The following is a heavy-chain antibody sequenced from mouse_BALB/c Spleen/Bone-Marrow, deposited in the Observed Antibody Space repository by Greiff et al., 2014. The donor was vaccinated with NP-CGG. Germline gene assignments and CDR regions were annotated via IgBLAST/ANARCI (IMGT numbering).Heavy chain of an antibody. CDR2: LNPSNGHT. Sequence: QVTLKESGAELLKPGTSVKLSCKAFGYTFTRYWVHWVKQRPGQGLEWIGELNPSNGHTNYNGKFKNKATVTVDKSSSTAYMQLSSLTSEDSAVYYCARMITTRGFDYWGQGTTLTVSS. D-gene: IGHD2-4*01. CDR1: GYTFTRYW. V-gene: IGHV1S81*02. J-gene: IGHJ2*01. CDR3: ARMITTRGFDY.